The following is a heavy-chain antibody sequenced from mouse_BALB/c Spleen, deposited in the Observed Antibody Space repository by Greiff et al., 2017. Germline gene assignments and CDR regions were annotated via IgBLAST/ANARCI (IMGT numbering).Heavy chain of an antibody. Sequence: QVQLQQSGAELVRPGVSVKLSCKGSGYTFTDYAMHWVKQSHAKSLEWIGVISTYYGDASYNQKFKGKTTMTVDKSSSTAYMELARLTSEDSAIYSCARGDGDYYAMDYWGQGTSVTVSS. CDR2: ISTYYGDA. D-gene: IGHD2-3*01. CDR1: GYTFTDYA. CDR3: ARGDGDYYAMDY. V-gene: IGHV1S137*01. J-gene: IGHJ4*01.